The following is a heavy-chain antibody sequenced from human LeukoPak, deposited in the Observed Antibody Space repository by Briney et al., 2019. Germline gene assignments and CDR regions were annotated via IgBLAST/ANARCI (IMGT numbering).Heavy chain of an antibody. CDR1: GFTFSSAW. CDR2: VTDDATT. J-gene: IGHJ4*02. D-gene: IGHD1-26*01. Sequence: GGSLRLSCAASGFTFSSAWMHWVRQAPGTGLVWVSRVTDDATTTYADSVRGRFTISRDNAKNILYLQMNSLRAEDTAVYYCVRDRVGPDYWGQGTLVTVSS. V-gene: IGHV3-74*03. CDR3: VRDRVGPDY.